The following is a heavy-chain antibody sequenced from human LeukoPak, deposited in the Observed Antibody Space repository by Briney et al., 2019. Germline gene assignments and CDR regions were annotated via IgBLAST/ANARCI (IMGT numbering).Heavy chain of an antibody. CDR3: ARYSTSGAD. Sequence: HGESLQISCLGSGYNFTNYWIAWVRQMPGKGLEWMGNIYPGGSDTTYSPSFQGQVTISADKSISTAYLQWSSLKASDTAMYYCARYSTSGADWGQGTLVTVSS. CDR2: IYPGGSDT. V-gene: IGHV5-51*01. D-gene: IGHD2-15*01. CDR1: GYNFTNYW. J-gene: IGHJ4*02.